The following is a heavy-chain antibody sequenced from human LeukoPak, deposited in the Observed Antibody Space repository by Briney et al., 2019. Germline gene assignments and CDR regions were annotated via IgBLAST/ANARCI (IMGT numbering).Heavy chain of an antibody. Sequence: GASVKVSCKASGGTFSSYAISWVRQAPGQGLEWMGRIIPILGIANYAQKFQGRVTITADKSTSTAYMELSSLRSEDTAVYYCASSVRFLEWHKTFDYWGQGTLVTVSS. D-gene: IGHD3-3*01. J-gene: IGHJ4*02. V-gene: IGHV1-69*04. CDR1: GGTFSSYA. CDR2: IIPILGIA. CDR3: ASSVRFLEWHKTFDY.